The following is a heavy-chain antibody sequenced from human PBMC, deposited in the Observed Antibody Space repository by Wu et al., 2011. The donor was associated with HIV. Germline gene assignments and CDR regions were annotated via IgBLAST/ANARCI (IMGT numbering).Heavy chain of an antibody. CDR3: ARVRVPLMIRLGSYRYPYDY. V-gene: IGHV1-18*01. D-gene: IGHD3-16*02. CDR2: ISAYNGNT. Sequence: QVQLVQSGAEVKKPGASVKVSCKASGYTFTSYGISWVRQAPGQGLEWMGWISAYNGNTNYAQKLQGRVTMTTDTSTSTAYMELRSLRSDDTAVYYCARVRVPLMIRLGSYRYPYDYWAREPWSPSPQ. J-gene: IGHJ4*02. CDR1: GYTFTSYG.